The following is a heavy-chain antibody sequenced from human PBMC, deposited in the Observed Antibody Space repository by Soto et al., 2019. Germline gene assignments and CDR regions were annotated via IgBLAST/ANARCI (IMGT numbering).Heavy chain of an antibody. CDR3: ARGRYGDY. J-gene: IGHJ4*02. V-gene: IGHV1-18*01. D-gene: IGHD1-1*01. CDR1: GYIFTTYG. CDR2: ISAHNGNT. Sequence: QVHLVQSGAEVKKPRASAKVSCKGSGYIFTTYGITWVRQAPGQGLEWMGWISAHNGNTNYAQKLQGRVTVTRDTSTSTAYMELRNLRSDDTAVYYCARGRYGDYWGQGALVTVSS.